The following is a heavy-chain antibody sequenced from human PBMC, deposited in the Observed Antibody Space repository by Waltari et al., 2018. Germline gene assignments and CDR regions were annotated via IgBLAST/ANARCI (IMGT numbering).Heavy chain of an antibody. V-gene: IGHV1-24*01. Sequence: QVQLVQSGAEVKKPGASVKVSCKVSGYTLTELSMHWVRQAPGKGLEWMGGFDPEDGETIYAQKFQGRVTMTEDTSTDTAYMELSSLRSEDTAVYYCATGPLHEEWLLVDFDYWGQGTLVTVSS. J-gene: IGHJ4*02. D-gene: IGHD3-3*01. CDR1: GYTLTELS. CDR3: ATGPLHEEWLLVDFDY. CDR2: FDPEDGET.